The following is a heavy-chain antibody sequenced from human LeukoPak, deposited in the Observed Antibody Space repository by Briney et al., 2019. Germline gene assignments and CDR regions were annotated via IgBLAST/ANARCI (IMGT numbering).Heavy chain of an antibody. CDR3: TRGGYTFAS. J-gene: IGHJ4*02. CDR2: MRSNTYGGTT. V-gene: IGHV3-49*03. CDR1: GFTFGDCS. Sequence: GGSLRLSCTASGFTFGDCSMTWFRQAPGKGLEWVGFMRSNTYGGTTEYAASVKGRFTISRDDSKSIVYLQMNSLKTEDTAVYYCTRGGYTFASWGQGTLVSVSS. D-gene: IGHD2-2*02.